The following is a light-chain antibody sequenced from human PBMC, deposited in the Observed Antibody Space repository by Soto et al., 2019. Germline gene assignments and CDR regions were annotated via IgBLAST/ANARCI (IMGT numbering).Light chain of an antibody. CDR2: DVS. CDR3: QQRSSNCQWR. CDR1: QSVNNY. Sequence: EIVLTQSPATLSLSPGDTATLSCRASQSVNNYLGWYQQKPGQAPRLLIYDVSNRAAGIPARFSGGGSWADFSLTIINLQPHDFAVYDCQQRSSNCQWRLGQGSK. J-gene: IGKJ1*01. V-gene: IGKV3-11*01.